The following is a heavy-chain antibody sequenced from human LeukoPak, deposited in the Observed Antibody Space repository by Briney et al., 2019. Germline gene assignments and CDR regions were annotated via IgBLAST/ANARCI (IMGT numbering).Heavy chain of an antibody. D-gene: IGHD3-10*01. J-gene: IGHJ6*02. Sequence: RGSLRLSCAASGFTFSSYWMSWVRQAPGKGLEWVANIKQDGSEKYYVDSVKGRFTISRDNAKNSLHLQMNSLRAEDTAVYYCARHYGSGSYLSYYYGMDVWGQGTTVTVSS. CDR3: ARHYGSGSYLSYYYGMDV. CDR2: IKQDGSEK. V-gene: IGHV3-7*01. CDR1: GFTFSSYW.